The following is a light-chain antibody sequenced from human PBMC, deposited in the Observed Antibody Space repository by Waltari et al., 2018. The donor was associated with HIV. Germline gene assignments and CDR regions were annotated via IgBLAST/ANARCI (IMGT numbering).Light chain of an antibody. V-gene: IGLV2-8*01. Sequence: SSLPQPPSSSRSPPQSATIASSGSYTDTGRPTFLRRSQVHAGKAPKLVLSEVTKRPSGVSVRFSGSKSANTAFLTVSGLQSEDEADYYCSSFVDRDGFYVLFGGGTRLTVL. CDR2: EVT. CDR3: SSFVDRDGFYVL. J-gene: IGLJ2*01. CDR1: YTDTGRPTF.